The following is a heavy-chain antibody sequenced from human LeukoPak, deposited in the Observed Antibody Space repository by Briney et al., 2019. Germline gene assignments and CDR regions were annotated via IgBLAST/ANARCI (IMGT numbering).Heavy chain of an antibody. V-gene: IGHV3-21*01. CDR2: ISSSSGYI. D-gene: IGHD3-10*01. CDR3: ARDRGWYFDY. Sequence: GGSLRLSCAASGFTFNNYSMNWVRQAPGKGLEWVSSISSSSGYIYYGDSMKGRFTISRDNAKNSLYLQMNSLRAEDTAVYYWARDRGWYFDYWGQGTLVTVSS. J-gene: IGHJ4*02. CDR1: GFTFNNYS.